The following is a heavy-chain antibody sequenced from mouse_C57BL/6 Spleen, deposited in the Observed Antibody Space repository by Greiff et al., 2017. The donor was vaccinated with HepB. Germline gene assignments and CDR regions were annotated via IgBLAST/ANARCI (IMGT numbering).Heavy chain of an antibody. Sequence: EVQLQQSGAELVRPGASVKLSCTASGFNIQDDYMHWVKQRPEQGLEWIGWIDPENGDTEYASKFQGKATITADTSSNTAYLQLSSLTSEYTAVYYCTRAGSGYLDYWGQGTTLTVSS. D-gene: IGHD3-2*02. CDR1: GFNIQDDY. CDR2: IDPENGDT. V-gene: IGHV14-4*01. J-gene: IGHJ2*01. CDR3: TRAGSGYLDY.